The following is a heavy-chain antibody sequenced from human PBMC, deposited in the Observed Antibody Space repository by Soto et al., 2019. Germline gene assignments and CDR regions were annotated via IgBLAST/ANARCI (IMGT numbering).Heavy chain of an antibody. D-gene: IGHD2-2*01. CDR3: ARGDVVVPAAIPYYYYMDV. V-gene: IGHV1-2*04. CDR2: INPNSGGT. CDR1: GYTFTGYY. Sequence: QVPLVQSGAEVKKPGASVKVSCKASGYTFTGYYMHWVRQAPGQGLEWMGWINPNSGGTNYAQKFQGWVTMTRDTSISTAYMELSRLRSDDTAVYYCARGDVVVPAAIPYYYYMDVWGKGTTVTVSS. J-gene: IGHJ6*03.